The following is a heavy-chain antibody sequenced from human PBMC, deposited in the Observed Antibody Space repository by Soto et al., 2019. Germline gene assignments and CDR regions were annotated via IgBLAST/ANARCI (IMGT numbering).Heavy chain of an antibody. CDR1: GFTFSSYE. CDR2: ITSSGSTT. J-gene: IGHJ4*02. D-gene: IGHD3-16*02. CDR3: ARGNSPVNVH. Sequence: LRLSCAASGFTFSSYEMNWVRQAPGKGLEWISYITSSGSTTYYADSVKGRFTISRDNAKNSLYLQMNSLRADDTAVYYCARGNSPVNVHWGQGTLVTVS. V-gene: IGHV3-48*03.